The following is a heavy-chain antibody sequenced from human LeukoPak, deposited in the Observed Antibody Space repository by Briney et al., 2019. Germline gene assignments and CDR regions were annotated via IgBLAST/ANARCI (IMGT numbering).Heavy chain of an antibody. CDR2: ISSSSSYI. CDR3: ARREEVSSSSWYYASAKSLDY. CDR1: GFTFSSYS. V-gene: IGHV3-21*01. Sequence: PGGSLRLSCAASGFTFSSYSMNWVRQAPGKGLEWVSSISSSSSYIYYADSVKGRFTISRDNAKNSLYLQMNSLRAEDTAVYYCARREEVSSSSWYYASAKSLDYWGQGTLVTVSS. D-gene: IGHD6-13*01. J-gene: IGHJ4*02.